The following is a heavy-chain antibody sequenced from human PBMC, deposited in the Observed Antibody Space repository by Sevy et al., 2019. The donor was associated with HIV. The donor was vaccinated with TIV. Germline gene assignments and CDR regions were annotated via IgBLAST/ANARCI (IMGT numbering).Heavy chain of an antibody. D-gene: IGHD2-21*02. J-gene: IGHJ3*02. V-gene: IGHV1-69*13. CDR1: GGTFSSYA. Sequence: ASVKVSCKASGGTFSSYAISWVRQAPGQGLEWMGGIIPIFGTANYAQKFQGRVTITADESTSTAYMALSSLRSEDTAVYYCARGRDHIVVVTAILYAFDIWGQGTMVTVSS. CDR3: ARGRDHIVVVTAILYAFDI. CDR2: IIPIFGTA.